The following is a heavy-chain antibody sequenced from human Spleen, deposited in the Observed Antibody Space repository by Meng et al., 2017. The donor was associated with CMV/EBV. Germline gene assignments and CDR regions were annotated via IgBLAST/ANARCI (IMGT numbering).Heavy chain of an antibody. CDR3: ARGGSISPRPFFW. V-gene: IGHV1-2*02. CDR2: INPNSGGT. D-gene: IGHD2-21*01. CDR1: GYTFTGYY. Sequence: KISCKASGYTFTGYYMHWVRQAPGQGLEWMGWINPNSGGTNYAQKFQGRVTMTRDTSISTTYMELNSLRSDDTAVYYCARGGSISPRPFFWWGQGTLVTVSS. J-gene: IGHJ4*02.